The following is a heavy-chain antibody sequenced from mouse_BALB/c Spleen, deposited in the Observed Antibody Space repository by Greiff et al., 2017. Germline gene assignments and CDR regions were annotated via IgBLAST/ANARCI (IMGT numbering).Heavy chain of an antibody. CDR2: IYPSDSYT. D-gene: IGHD4-1*01. CDR1: GYTFTSYW. CDR3: TRWGTGTGAY. V-gene: IGHV1-69*02. J-gene: IGHJ3*01. Sequence: QVQLQQSGAELVRPGASVKLSCKASGYTFTSYWINWVKQRPGQGLEWIGNIYPSDSYTNYNQKFKDKATLTVDKSSSTAYMQLSSPTSEDSAVYYCTRWGTGTGAYWGQGTLVTVSA.